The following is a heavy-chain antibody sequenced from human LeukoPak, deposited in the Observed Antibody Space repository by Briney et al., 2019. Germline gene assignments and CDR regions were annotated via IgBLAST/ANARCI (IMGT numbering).Heavy chain of an antibody. V-gene: IGHV1-2*02. Sequence: ASVKVSRKASGYTFTGYYMHWVRQAPGQGLEWMGWINPNSGGTNYAQKFQGRVTMTRDTSISTAYMELSRLRSDDTAVYYCARGYYDSSGYLLDPWGQGTLVTVSS. CDR2: INPNSGGT. CDR3: ARGYYDSSGYLLDP. D-gene: IGHD3-22*01. CDR1: GYTFTGYY. J-gene: IGHJ5*02.